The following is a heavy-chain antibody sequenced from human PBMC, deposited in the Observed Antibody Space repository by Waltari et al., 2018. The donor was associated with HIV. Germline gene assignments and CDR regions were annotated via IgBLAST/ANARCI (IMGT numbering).Heavy chain of an antibody. J-gene: IGHJ5*02. CDR3: ARAGNDVYDFWSGYYHNWFDP. V-gene: IGHV4-34*01. CDR1: GGSFSGYY. Sequence: QVQLQQWGAGLLKPSETLSLTCAVYGGSFSGYYWSWIRQPPGQGLEWIGEINHSGSTNYNPALKGRGTISVDTAKNQFSLKLSSVTAADTAVYYCARAGNDVYDFWSGYYHNWFDPWGQGTLVTVSS. D-gene: IGHD3-3*01. CDR2: INHSGST.